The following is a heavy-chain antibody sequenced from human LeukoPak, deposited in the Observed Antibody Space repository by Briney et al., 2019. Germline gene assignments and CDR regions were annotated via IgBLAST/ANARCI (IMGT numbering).Heavy chain of an antibody. J-gene: IGHJ4*02. Sequence: GASVKVSCKASEYTFTGYYIHWVRQAPGQGLEWMGWIDPNTGDSNYVQKFQGRVTMTRDTSISTAYMELSRLRSDDTAVYYCARGAGYCSSTSCPYGDYALFDYWGQGTLVTVSS. D-gene: IGHD2-2*01. CDR1: EYTFTGYY. CDR3: ARGAGYCSSTSCPYGDYALFDY. V-gene: IGHV1-2*02. CDR2: IDPNTGDS.